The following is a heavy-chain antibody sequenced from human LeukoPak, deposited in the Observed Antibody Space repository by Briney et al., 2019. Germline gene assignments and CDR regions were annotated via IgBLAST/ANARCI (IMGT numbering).Heavy chain of an antibody. CDR2: ISAYNGNT. CDR1: GYTFTSYG. J-gene: IGHJ6*03. Sequence: ASVKVSCKASGYTFTSYGISWVRHAPGQGLEWMGWISAYNGNTNYAQKLQGRVTMTTDTSTSTAYMELRSLRSDDTAVYYCARVLRFSYYYYMDVWGKGTTVTVSS. V-gene: IGHV1-18*01. CDR3: ARVLRFSYYYYMDV. D-gene: IGHD3-3*01.